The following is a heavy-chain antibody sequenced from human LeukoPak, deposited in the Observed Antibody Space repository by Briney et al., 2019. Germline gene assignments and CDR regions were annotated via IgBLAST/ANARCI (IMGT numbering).Heavy chain of an antibody. CDR3: ARDVGGRSGSSDY. CDR2: MNPNSGNT. Sequence: GASVKVSCKASGYTFTGYYMHWVRQATGQGLEWMGWMNPNSGNTGYAQKFQGRVTMTRNTSISTAYMELSSLRSEDTAVYYCARDVGGRSGSSDYWGQGTLVTVSS. CDR1: GYTFTGYY. V-gene: IGHV1-8*02. D-gene: IGHD3-10*01. J-gene: IGHJ4*02.